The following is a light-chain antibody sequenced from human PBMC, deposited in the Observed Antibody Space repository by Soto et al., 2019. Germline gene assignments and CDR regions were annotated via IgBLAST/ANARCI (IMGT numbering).Light chain of an antibody. V-gene: IGLV2-14*01. Sequence: QSVLTQPASVSGSPGQSITISCTGTSSDVGGYNYVSWYQQHPGKAPKRMIYEVSNRPSGVSNRFSGSKSGNTASLTISGLQAEDEADYYCSSYTSSSTLVFGTGTKVTVL. J-gene: IGLJ1*01. CDR2: EVS. CDR1: SSDVGGYNY. CDR3: SSYTSSSTLV.